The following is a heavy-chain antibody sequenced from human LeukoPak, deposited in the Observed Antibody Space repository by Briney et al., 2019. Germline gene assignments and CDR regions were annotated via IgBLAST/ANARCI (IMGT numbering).Heavy chain of an antibody. CDR1: GDSISSGSFF. CDR3: ARLISSHHSFDY. CDR2: ISCTGGT. V-gene: IGHV4-39*01. J-gene: IGHJ4*02. D-gene: IGHD2/OR15-2a*01. Sequence: PSETLSLTCTVSGDSISSGSFFWSWIRQPPGGDLEYIGSISCTGGTYYNPSLRSRVTISIETSKNQFSLRLRSVTAADTAVFYCARLISSHHSFDYWGQGTLVTVSS.